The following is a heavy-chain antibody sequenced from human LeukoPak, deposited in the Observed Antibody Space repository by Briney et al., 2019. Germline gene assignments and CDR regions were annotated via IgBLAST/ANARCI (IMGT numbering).Heavy chain of an antibody. V-gene: IGHV3-74*01. CDR3: ARAPGRSWPHLFHY. CDR2: INSDGSST. CDR1: GFTFSSYW. D-gene: IGHD6-13*01. J-gene: IGHJ4*02. Sequence: PGGSLRLSCAASGFTFSSYWMHWVRQAPGKGLAWVSRINSDGSSTSYADSVKGRFTISRDNAKNSLYLQMNSLRAEDTAVYYCARAPGRSWPHLFHYWGQGTLVTVSS.